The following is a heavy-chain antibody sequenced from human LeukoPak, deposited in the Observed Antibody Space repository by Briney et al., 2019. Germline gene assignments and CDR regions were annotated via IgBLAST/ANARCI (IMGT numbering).Heavy chain of an antibody. V-gene: IGHV3-23*01. CDR1: GITLSNYG. CDR3: AKRGVVIRVILVAFHKEAYYFDS. J-gene: IGHJ4*02. CDR2: ISDSGGRT. D-gene: IGHD3-22*01. Sequence: GGSLRLSCAVSGITLSNYGMSWVRQAPGKGLEWVAGISDSGGRTNYADSVKGRFTISRDNPKNTLYLQMNSLGAEDTAVYFCAKRGVVIRVILVAFHKEAYYFDSWGQGALVTVSS.